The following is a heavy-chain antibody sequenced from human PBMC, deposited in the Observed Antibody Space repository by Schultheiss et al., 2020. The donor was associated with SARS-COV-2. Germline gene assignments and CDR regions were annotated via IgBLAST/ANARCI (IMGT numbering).Heavy chain of an antibody. V-gene: IGHV4-59*05. J-gene: IGHJ4*02. CDR1: GGSISSYY. D-gene: IGHD3-22*01. Sequence: SETLSLTCTVSGGSISSYYWSWIRQPPGKGLEWIGSIYYSGSTYYNPSLKSRVTISVDTSKNQFSLKLSSVTAADTAVYYCARPRHYYDSSGYDYWGQGTLVTVSS. CDR2: IYYSGST. CDR3: ARPRHYYDSSGYDY.